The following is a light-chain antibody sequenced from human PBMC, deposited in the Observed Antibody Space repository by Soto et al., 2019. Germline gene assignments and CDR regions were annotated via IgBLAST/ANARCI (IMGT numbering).Light chain of an antibody. CDR3: QQSYSSWAT. V-gene: IGKV1-39*01. CDR1: QSISNY. CDR2: AAS. Sequence: IQMTQSPSTLSASVGDRVTITCRARQSISNYLNWYQLKPGKVPKLLIYAASTLQTGVPSRFSGSGSGTDFTLTISSLQPEDSASYYCQQSYSSWATFGGGTKV. J-gene: IGKJ4*01.